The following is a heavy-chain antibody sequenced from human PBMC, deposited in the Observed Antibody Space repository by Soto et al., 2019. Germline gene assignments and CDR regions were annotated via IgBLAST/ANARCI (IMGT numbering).Heavy chain of an antibody. V-gene: IGHV1-18*01. CDR3: ARVTVYDILTGYYQGYYYYGMDV. CDR1: GYTFTSYG. D-gene: IGHD3-9*01. J-gene: IGHJ6*02. Sequence: ASVKVSCKASGYTFTSYGISWVRQAPGQGLEWMGWISAYNGNTNYAQKLQGRVTMTTDTSTSTAYMELRSLRSDDTAVYYCARVTVYDILTGYYQGYYYYGMDVWGQGTSVTVSS. CDR2: ISAYNGNT.